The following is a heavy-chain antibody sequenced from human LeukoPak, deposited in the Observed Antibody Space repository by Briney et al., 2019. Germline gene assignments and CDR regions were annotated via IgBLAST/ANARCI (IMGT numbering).Heavy chain of an antibody. Sequence: GGSLGLSCAASGFTFSSYAMSWVRQAPGKGLEWVSAISGSGDSTYYADSVKGRFTISRDNSKNTLYLQMNSLRAEDTAVFYCAKGHSSVIVPAEFGYWGQGTLVTVSS. CDR2: ISGSGDST. CDR3: AKGHSSVIVPAEFGY. J-gene: IGHJ4*02. CDR1: GFTFSSYA. D-gene: IGHD2-2*01. V-gene: IGHV3-23*01.